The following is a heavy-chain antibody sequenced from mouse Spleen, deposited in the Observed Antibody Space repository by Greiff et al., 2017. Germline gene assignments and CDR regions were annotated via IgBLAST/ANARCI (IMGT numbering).Heavy chain of an antibody. CDR1: GFSLTSYG. D-gene: IGHD2-3*01. V-gene: IGHV2-2*01. CDR2: IWSGGST. Sequence: VQLKQSGPGLVQPSQSLSITCTVSGFSLTSYGVHWVRQSPGKGLEWLGVIWSGGSTDYNAAFISRLSISKDNSKSQVFFKMNSLQADDTAIYYCARKGDGFYFDYWGQGTTLTVSS. J-gene: IGHJ2*01. CDR3: ARKGDGFYFDY.